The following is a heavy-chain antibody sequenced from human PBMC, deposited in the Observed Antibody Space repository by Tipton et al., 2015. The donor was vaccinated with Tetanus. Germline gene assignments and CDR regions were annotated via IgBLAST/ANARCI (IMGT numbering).Heavy chain of an antibody. J-gene: IGHJ4*02. D-gene: IGHD1-26*01. CDR2: IYYSGST. Sequence: TLSLTCTVSGGSISSGGYYWSWIRQHPGKGLEWIGDIYYSGSTYYNPSLKSRVTISEDTAKNQYYLKLNSVTAADTAGYCCARDQARGARGWNYFDYWGQGTLVTVSS. CDR3: ARDQARGARGWNYFDY. CDR1: GGSISSGGYY. V-gene: IGHV4-31*03.